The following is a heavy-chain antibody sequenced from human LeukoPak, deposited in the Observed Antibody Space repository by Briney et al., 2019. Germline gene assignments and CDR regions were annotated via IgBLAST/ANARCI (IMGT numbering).Heavy chain of an antibody. J-gene: IGHJ4*02. V-gene: IGHV4-59*01. CDR3: ARVGYCSGGSCSTLDY. CDR2: IYYSGST. CDR1: GGSISSYY. Sequence: PSETLSLTCTVSGGSISSYYWSWIRQPPGKGLEWIGYIYYSGSTTYNPSLKSRVTISVDTSKNQYSLKLSSVTAADTAVYYCARVGYCSGGSCSTLDYWGQGTLVTVSS. D-gene: IGHD2-15*01.